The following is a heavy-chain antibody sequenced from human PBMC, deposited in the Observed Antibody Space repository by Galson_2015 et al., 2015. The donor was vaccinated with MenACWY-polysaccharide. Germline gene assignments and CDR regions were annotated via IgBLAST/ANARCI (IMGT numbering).Heavy chain of an antibody. CDR2: ISLDGRNT. V-gene: IGHV3-23*01. D-gene: IGHD1-1*01. J-gene: IGHJ4*02. CDR1: GFTFTSYT. Sequence: SLRLSCAASGFTFTSYTMSWIRQAPGKGPEWVTVISLDGRNTYYADPVKGRFTISRDNSKNTLYLQMHDLRAEDTAVYYCVKAHEISGWNRGPGYWGQGTLVTVSS. CDR3: VKAHEISGWNRGPGY.